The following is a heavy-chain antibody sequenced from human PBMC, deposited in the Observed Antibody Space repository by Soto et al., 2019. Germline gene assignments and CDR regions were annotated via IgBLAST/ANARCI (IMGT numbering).Heavy chain of an antibody. CDR3: ARHNYGSGSTYFDY. CDR1: GVSINSHY. J-gene: IGHJ4*02. D-gene: IGHD3-10*01. V-gene: IGHV4-59*08. Sequence: SETLSLTCTVSGVSINSHYWSWIRQPPGKGLEWIGYIYYSGSTNYNPYLKSRVTISVDTSKNQFSLKLNSMTAADTAVYYCARHNYGSGSTYFDYWGQGTLVTVSS. CDR2: IYYSGST.